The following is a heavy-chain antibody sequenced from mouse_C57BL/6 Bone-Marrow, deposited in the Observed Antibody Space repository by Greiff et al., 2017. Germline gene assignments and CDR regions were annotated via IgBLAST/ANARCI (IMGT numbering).Heavy chain of an antibody. Sequence: VQLQQSGAELVRPGTSVKVSCKASGYAFTNYLIAWVKQRPGQGLEWIGVINPGSGGTNYNEKFKGKATLTADKSSSTAYMQLSSLTSEDYAVYFCARSGWLLPYAMDCGGQGTLVTVSS. CDR1: GYAFTNYL. J-gene: IGHJ4*01. CDR3: ARSGWLLPYAMDC. D-gene: IGHD2-3*01. CDR2: INPGSGGT. V-gene: IGHV1-54*01.